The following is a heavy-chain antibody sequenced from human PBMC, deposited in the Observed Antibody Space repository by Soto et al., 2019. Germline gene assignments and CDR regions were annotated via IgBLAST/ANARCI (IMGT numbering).Heavy chain of an antibody. CDR3: AREDYYDTSAFYLIDH. V-gene: IGHV3-48*02. Sequence: GGSLRLSCAASGFSFSSYSMNWVRQAPGKGLEWVSYISTTSSTIFYADSVKGRFTISRDNAKNSLYLQMNSLRDEDTAVYYCAREDYYDTSAFYLIDHWGQGTLVTVS. CDR1: GFSFSSYS. D-gene: IGHD3-22*01. CDR2: ISTTSSTI. J-gene: IGHJ4*02.